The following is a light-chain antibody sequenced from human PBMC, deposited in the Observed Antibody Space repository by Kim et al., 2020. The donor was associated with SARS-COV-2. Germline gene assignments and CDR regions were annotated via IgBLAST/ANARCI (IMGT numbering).Light chain of an antibody. CDR2: KTS. V-gene: IGKV1-5*03. J-gene: IGKJ2*01. Sequence: DIQLTQSPSTLSASVGDRVTITCRASQSPSPWLAWYQLKAGKAPKLLIYKTSSLEGGVPTRFSGSESGTEFRLTISSLQPDDFATYYCQQYHSDPYTFGQGTKLEI. CDR3: QQYHSDPYT. CDR1: QSPSPW.